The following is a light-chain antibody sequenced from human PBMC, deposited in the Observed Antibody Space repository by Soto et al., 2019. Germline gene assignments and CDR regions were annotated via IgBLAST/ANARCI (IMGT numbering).Light chain of an antibody. Sequence: DIQMTQSPSSLSASVGDRVTITCQASQDISNYLNWYQQKPGKAPKLLIYDASNLETGVPSRFSGSGSGTDFTFTISSLQPDDFGTYYCQQYESYSPLTFGGGTKVDI. J-gene: IGKJ4*01. CDR3: QQYESYSPLT. V-gene: IGKV1-33*01. CDR2: DAS. CDR1: QDISNY.